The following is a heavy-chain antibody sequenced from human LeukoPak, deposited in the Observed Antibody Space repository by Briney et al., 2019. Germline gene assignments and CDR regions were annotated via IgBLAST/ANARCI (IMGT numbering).Heavy chain of an antibody. CDR1: GGSISIITYY. CDR3: ARREGGYKYGYADH. CDR2: IYYSGST. V-gene: IGHV4-39*01. J-gene: IGHJ4*02. Sequence: PSETLSLTCTVSGGSISIITYYWGWIRQPPGKGLEWIGSIYYSGSTYYSPSLKSRVTISVDTSKNQFSLKLSSVTAADTAVYYCARREGGYKYGYADHWGQGTLVTVSS. D-gene: IGHD5-18*01.